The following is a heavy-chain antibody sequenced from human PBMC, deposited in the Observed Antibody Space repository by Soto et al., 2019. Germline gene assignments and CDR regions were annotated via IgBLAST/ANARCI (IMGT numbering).Heavy chain of an antibody. CDR3: ATIAVAGTMADP. V-gene: IGHV3-48*03. CDR1: GFTFSSYE. D-gene: IGHD6-19*01. CDR2: ISSSGSTI. Sequence: GGSLRLSCAASGFTFSSYEMNWVRQAPGKGLEWVSYISSSGSTIYYADSVKGRFTISRDNAKNSLYLQMNSLRAEDTAVYYCATIAVAGTMADPWGQGTLVTVS. J-gene: IGHJ5*02.